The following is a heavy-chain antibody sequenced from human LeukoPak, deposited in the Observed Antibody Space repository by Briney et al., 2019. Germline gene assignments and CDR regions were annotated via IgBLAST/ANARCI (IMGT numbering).Heavy chain of an antibody. Sequence: QPGGSLRLSCAASGFSLSSNPMSWVRQAPGKGLEGVAGIGGRGGDTSYADSVKGRFTISRENSKKTLYLQMKSLRADDTAVYYCAKKYSGLQPFDSWGQGTLVTVSS. D-gene: IGHD2-15*01. CDR3: AKKYSGLQPFDS. V-gene: IGHV3-23*01. CDR1: GFSLSSNP. J-gene: IGHJ4*02. CDR2: IGGRGGDT.